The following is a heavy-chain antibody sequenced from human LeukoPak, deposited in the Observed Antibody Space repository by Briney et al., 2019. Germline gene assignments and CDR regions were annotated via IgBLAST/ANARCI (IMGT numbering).Heavy chain of an antibody. V-gene: IGHV3-23*01. CDR2: ISGSGGST. Sequence: GGSLRLSCAASGFTFSSYAMSWVRQAPGKGLEWVSAISGSGGSTYYADSVKGRFTISRDNSKNTLYLQMNSLRAEDTAVYYCAKDGGKDYYDSSGYYPFDYWGQGTLVTVSS. D-gene: IGHD3-22*01. CDR3: AKDGGKDYYDSSGYYPFDY. CDR1: GFTFSSYA. J-gene: IGHJ4*02.